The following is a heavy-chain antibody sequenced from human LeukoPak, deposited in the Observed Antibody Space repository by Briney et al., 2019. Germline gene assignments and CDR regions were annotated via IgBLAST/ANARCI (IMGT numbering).Heavy chain of an antibody. D-gene: IGHD6-6*01. V-gene: IGHV4-39*07. Sequence: GSLRLSCAASGFTFSSYSMNWVRQAPGKGLEWIGSIYYSGSTYYNPSLKSRVTISVDTSKNQFSLKLSSVTAADTAVYYCARRASSSSEDWFDPWGQGTLVTVSS. CDR1: GFTFSSYS. CDR3: ARRASSSSEDWFDP. J-gene: IGHJ5*02. CDR2: IYYSGST.